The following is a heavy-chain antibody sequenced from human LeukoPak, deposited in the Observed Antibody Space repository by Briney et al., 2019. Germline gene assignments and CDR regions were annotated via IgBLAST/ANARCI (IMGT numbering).Heavy chain of an antibody. D-gene: IGHD6-13*01. V-gene: IGHV4-34*01. Sequence: TPSETLSLTCAVYGGSFSGYYWSWIRQPPGKGLEWIGEINHSGSTNYNPSLKSRVTISVDTSKNQFSLKLSSVTAADTAVYYCARGWNSSSWSAIDYWGQGTLVTVSS. CDR2: INHSGST. CDR1: GGSFSGYY. CDR3: ARGWNSSSWSAIDY. J-gene: IGHJ4*02.